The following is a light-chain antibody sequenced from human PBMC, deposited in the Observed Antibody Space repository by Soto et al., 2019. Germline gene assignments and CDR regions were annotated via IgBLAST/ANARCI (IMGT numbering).Light chain of an antibody. CDR1: SSDVGGYNY. V-gene: IGLV2-14*03. J-gene: IGLJ1*01. CDR2: DVS. CDR3: SSYTSSSTLYV. Sequence: QPASVSGSPGQSITISCTGTSSDVGGYNYVSWYQHHPGKAPKLMIYDVSNRPSGVSNRFSGSKSGNTASLSISGLQAEDEADYYCSSYTSSSTLYVFGTGTKVTVL.